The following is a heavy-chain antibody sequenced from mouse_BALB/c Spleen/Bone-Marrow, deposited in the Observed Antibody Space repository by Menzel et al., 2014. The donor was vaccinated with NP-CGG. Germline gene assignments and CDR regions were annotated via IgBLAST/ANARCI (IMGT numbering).Heavy chain of an antibody. V-gene: IGHV4-1*02. CDR1: GFDFSRYW. CDR3: ARLSYYGRFAY. J-gene: IGHJ3*01. Sequence: EVKVIESGGGLVQPGGSLKLSCAASGFDFSRYWMSWVRQAPGKGLEWIGEINPDSSTINYTPSLKYKFIISRDNARNTLYLQMSKVRSEDTALYYCARLSYYGRFAYWGQGTLVTVSA. CDR2: INPDSSTI. D-gene: IGHD1-1*01.